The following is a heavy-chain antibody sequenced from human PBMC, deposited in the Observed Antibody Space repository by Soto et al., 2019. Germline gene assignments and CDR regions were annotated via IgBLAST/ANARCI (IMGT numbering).Heavy chain of an antibody. Sequence: GGSPRLSCAASGFTFSSYAMSWVRQAPGKGLEWVSAISGSGGSTYYADSVKGRFTISRDNSNNTLYLQMNSLSAEDTAVYYCANDAIYCSGGSCYSNYYYMDVWGKGTTVTVSS. CDR3: ANDAIYCSGGSCYSNYYYMDV. CDR1: GFTFSSYA. V-gene: IGHV3-23*01. D-gene: IGHD2-15*01. J-gene: IGHJ6*03. CDR2: ISGSGGST.